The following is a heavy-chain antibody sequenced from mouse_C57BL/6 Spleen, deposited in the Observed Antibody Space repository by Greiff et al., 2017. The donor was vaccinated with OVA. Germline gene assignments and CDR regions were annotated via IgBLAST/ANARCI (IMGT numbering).Heavy chain of an antibody. CDR2: ISLKSDNYAT. J-gene: IGHJ2*01. D-gene: IGHD2-13*01. CDR3: TGCDPDYFDF. Sequence: EVIVEESGGGLVQPGGSMKLSCVASGFTFSNYWMNWVRQSPEKGLEWVAQISLKSDNYATHYAESGKGRFSISRDDSKSSVYRQMNNLRAYDTGIYYCTGCDPDYFDFWGKGTTLTDSS. V-gene: IGHV6-3*01. CDR1: GFTFSNYW.